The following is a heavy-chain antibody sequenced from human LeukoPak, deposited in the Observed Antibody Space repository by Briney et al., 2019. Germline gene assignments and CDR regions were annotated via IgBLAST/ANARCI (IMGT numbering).Heavy chain of an antibody. J-gene: IGHJ2*01. CDR2: IFYSGST. V-gene: IGHV4-39*07. Sequence: SETLSLTCTVSSGSISTSNYYWGWVRQPPGKALEWIGNIFYSGSTNYNPSLKSRVTISVDTSKNQFSLKLSSVTAADTAVYYCARDREMATNPRYWYFDLWGRGTLVTVSS. CDR3: ARDREMATNPRYWYFDL. CDR1: SGSISTSNYY. D-gene: IGHD5-24*01.